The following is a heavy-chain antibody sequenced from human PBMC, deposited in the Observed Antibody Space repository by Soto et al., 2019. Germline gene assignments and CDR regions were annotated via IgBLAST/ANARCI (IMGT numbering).Heavy chain of an antibody. J-gene: IGHJ4*02. CDR2: IKQDGSEK. CDR3: ARVPPLGYCSSTSCYLY. D-gene: IGHD2-2*01. V-gene: IGHV3-7*01. Sequence: QPGGSLRLSCAASGFTFSSYWMSWVRQAPGKGLEWVANIKQDGSEKYYVDSVKGRFTISRDNAKNSLYLQMNSLRAEDTAVYYCARVPPLGYCSSTSCYLYWGQGTLVTVSS. CDR1: GFTFSSYW.